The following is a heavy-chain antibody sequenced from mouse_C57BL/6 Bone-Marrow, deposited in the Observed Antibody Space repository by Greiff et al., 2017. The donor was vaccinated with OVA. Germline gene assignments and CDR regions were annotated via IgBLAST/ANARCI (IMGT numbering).Heavy chain of an antibody. V-gene: IGHV2-2*01. CDR1: GFSLTSYG. J-gene: IGHJ4*01. Sequence: VQLQESGPGLVQPSQSLSITCPVSGFSLTSYGVHWVRQSPGKGLEWLGVIWSGGSTDYNAAFISRLSISKDNSKSQVFFKMNSLQADDTAIYYCARSFLWGQGTSVTVSS. CDR2: IWSGGST. CDR3: ARSFL.